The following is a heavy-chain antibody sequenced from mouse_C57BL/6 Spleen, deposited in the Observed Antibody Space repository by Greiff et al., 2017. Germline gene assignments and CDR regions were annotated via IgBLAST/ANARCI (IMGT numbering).Heavy chain of an antibody. CDR3: ARGTYYGSSYGGFAY. J-gene: IGHJ3*01. CDR2: INPNNGGT. Sequence: EVKLQQSGPELVKPGASVKMSCKASGYTFTDYNMHWVKQSHGKSLEWIGYINPNNGGTSYNQKFKGKATLTVNKSSSTAYMELRSLTSEDSAVYYCARGTYYGSSYGGFAYWGQGTLVTVSA. D-gene: IGHD1-1*01. CDR1: GYTFTDYN. V-gene: IGHV1-22*01.